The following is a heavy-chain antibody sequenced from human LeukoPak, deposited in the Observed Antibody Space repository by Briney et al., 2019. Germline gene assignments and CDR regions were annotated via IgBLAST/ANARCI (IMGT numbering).Heavy chain of an antibody. Sequence: GGSLRLSCAASGFTFSSYWMHWVRQAPGKGLVWVSRINSDGSSTSYADSVKGRFTISRDNAKNTLYLQMNSLRAEDTAVYYCARELRQWLAKGGLYDWSQGTLVTVSS. J-gene: IGHJ4*02. CDR3: ARELRQWLAKGGLYD. D-gene: IGHD6-19*01. V-gene: IGHV3-74*01. CDR2: INSDGSST. CDR1: GFTFSSYW.